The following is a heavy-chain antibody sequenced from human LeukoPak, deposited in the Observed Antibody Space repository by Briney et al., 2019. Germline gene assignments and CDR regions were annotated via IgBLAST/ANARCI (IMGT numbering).Heavy chain of an antibody. CDR2: INPNSGGT. J-gene: IGHJ4*02. CDR1: GYTFTGYY. Sequence: ASVKVSCKASGYTFTGYYMHWVRQAPGQGPEWMGWINPNSGGTNYAQKFQGRVTMTRDTSISTAYMELSRLRSDDTAVYYCARGRVARITMVRGVMDYWGQGTLVTVSS. V-gene: IGHV1-2*02. CDR3: ARGRVARITMVRGVMDY. D-gene: IGHD3-10*01.